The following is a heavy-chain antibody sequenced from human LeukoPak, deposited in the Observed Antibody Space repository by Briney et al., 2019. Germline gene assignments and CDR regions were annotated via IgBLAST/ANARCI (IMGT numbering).Heavy chain of an antibody. V-gene: IGHV3-48*03. Sequence: GGSLRLSCAASGFTFSSYEMNWVRQAPGKGLEWVSYISSSGSTGYYADSVKGRFTISRDNAKNSLYLQMNSLRAEDTAVYYCAKELYQNYYYNYGLDVWGKGTTVTVSS. D-gene: IGHD3-10*01. J-gene: IGHJ6*04. CDR2: ISSSGSTG. CDR3: AKELYQNYYYNYGLDV. CDR1: GFTFSSYE.